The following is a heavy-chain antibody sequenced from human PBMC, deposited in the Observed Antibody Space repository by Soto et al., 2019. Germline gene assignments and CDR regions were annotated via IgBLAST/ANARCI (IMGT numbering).Heavy chain of an antibody. CDR1: GYSFTSYW. D-gene: IGHD3-10*01. J-gene: IGHJ5*02. V-gene: IGHV5-51*01. CDR3: ARLSGSGSYYNRNWFDP. Sequence: ESLKISCKGSGYSFTSYWIGWVRQMPGKGLEWMGIIYPGDSDTRYSPSFQGQVTISADKSISTAYLQWSSLKASDTAMYYCARLSGSGSYYNRNWFDPWGQGXLVTVYS. CDR2: IYPGDSDT.